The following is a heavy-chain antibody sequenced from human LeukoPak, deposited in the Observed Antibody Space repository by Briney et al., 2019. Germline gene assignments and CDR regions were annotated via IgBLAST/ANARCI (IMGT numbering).Heavy chain of an antibody. CDR1: GFTFSNAW. CDR3: AKDLMRGLYRPLDF. D-gene: IGHD6-19*01. Sequence: GGSLRLSCAASGFTFSNAWMSWVRQAPGKGLEWLATLSSDGIKTNYADSVKGRFTISRDISKNTLYLHMNSLRTEDTALYYCAKDLMRGLYRPLDFWGQGTLVTVSS. V-gene: IGHV3-30*18. CDR2: LSSDGIKT. J-gene: IGHJ4*02.